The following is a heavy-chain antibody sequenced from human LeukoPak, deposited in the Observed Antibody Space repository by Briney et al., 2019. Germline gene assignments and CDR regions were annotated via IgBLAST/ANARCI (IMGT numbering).Heavy chain of an antibody. CDR2: ISPSGGST. D-gene: IGHD5-24*01. J-gene: IGHJ5*02. Sequence: ASVKVSCKAFGYTFTSNYMHWVRQAPGQGPEWMGVISPSGGSTTYAQKFQGRVTLTRDMSTSTDYLELSSLRSEDTAVYYCARDNSVRDEAWWFKPGCLGTLVTVCS. CDR3: ARDNSVRDEAWWFKP. V-gene: IGHV1-46*01. CDR1: GYTFTSNY.